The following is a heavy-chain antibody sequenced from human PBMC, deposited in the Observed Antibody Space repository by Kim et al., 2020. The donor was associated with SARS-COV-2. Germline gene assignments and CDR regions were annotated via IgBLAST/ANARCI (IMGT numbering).Heavy chain of an antibody. D-gene: IGHD5-18*01. CDR1: GFTFSSYS. CDR3: ARVGGYSYGYDY. Sequence: GGSLRLSCAASGFTFSSYSMNWVRQATGKGLEWVSSISSSSSYIYYADSVKGRFTISRDNAKNSLYLQMNSLRAEDTAVYYCARVGGYSYGYDYWGQGTLVTVSS. J-gene: IGHJ4*02. CDR2: ISSSSSYI. V-gene: IGHV3-21*01.